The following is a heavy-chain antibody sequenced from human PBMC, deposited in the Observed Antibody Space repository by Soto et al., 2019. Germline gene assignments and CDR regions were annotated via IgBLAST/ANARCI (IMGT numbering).Heavy chain of an antibody. D-gene: IGHD6-13*01. CDR1: GFSFSGSA. CDR2: YAT. CDR3: LRRLQYSRIWYVDF. Sequence: EVRLVESGGGLVQPGESRKLSCATSGFSFSGSAIHWVRQAPGKGLEWVGHYATGYGASVKGRFTISRDESKSTEYLQMNSLKTEDTAGYYCLRRLQYSRIWYVDFWGQGTLVTVSS. J-gene: IGHJ4*02. V-gene: IGHV3-73*02.